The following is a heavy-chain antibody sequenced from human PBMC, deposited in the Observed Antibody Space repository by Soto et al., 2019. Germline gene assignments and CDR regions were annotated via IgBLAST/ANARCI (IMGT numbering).Heavy chain of an antibody. CDR2: IRSKAYGGTT. D-gene: IGHD6-25*01. CDR1: GFTFGDYA. J-gene: IGHJ4*02. V-gene: IGHV3-49*03. CDR3: SGVRPPLGYYFDY. Sequence: EVQLVESGGGLVQTGRSLRLSCITSGFTFGDYAMNWFRQAPGKGLQWVGFIRSKAYGGTTEYAASVKGTFTISRDDSKNIAYLQMNGLKTDDTAVYFCSGVRPPLGYYFDYWGQGTLVTVSS.